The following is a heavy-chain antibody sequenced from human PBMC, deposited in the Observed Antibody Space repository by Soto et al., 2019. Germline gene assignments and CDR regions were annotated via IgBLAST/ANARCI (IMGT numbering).Heavy chain of an antibody. CDR1: GITVSSNY. Sequence: GGSLRLSCAASGITVSSNYMSWVRQAPGKGLEWVSVIYSGGSTYYADSVKGRFTISRDNSKNTLYLQMNSLRAEDTAVYYCARDRLGAISQDSSSWYYYGMDVWGQGTTVTVSS. D-gene: IGHD6-13*01. V-gene: IGHV3-53*01. J-gene: IGHJ6*02. CDR2: IYSGGST. CDR3: ARDRLGAISQDSSSWYYYGMDV.